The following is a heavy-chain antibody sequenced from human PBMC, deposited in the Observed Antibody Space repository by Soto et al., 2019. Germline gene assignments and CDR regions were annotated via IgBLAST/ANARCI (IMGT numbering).Heavy chain of an antibody. D-gene: IGHD2-21*02. V-gene: IGHV3-30-3*01. J-gene: IGHJ4*02. CDR3: ARGVTLEYYFDY. Sequence: PGGSLRLSGAASGFTFSSYAMHWVRQAPGKGLEWVAVISDDGSNKYYADSVKGRFTISRDNSKNSLYLQMNCLRAEATAVYYCARGVTLEYYFDYWGQGTLVTVSS. CDR1: GFTFSSYA. CDR2: ISDDGSNK.